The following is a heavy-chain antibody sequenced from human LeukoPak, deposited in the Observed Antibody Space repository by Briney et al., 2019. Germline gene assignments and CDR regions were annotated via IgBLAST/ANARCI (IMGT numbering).Heavy chain of an antibody. D-gene: IGHD5-18*01. Sequence: PGGSLGLSCAASGFTFSIYWMHWVRHTPGKGLVCVSRIKGGGSSTSYEESVKSRFTISRDNAKNPLYLQMNSLRAEDTAVYYCASDGYSFGHDFDYWGQGTLVTVSS. CDR3: ASDGYSFGHDFDY. CDR2: IKGGGSST. CDR1: GFTFSIYW. V-gene: IGHV3-74*01. J-gene: IGHJ4*02.